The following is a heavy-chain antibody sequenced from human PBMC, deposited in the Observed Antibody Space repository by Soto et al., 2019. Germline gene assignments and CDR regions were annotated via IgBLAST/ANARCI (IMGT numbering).Heavy chain of an antibody. J-gene: IGHJ1*01. CDR1: GGSVSSGSYY. CDR3: ARDYGDALFQH. V-gene: IGHV4-61*01. CDR2: IYYSGST. D-gene: IGHD4-17*01. Sequence: QVQLQESGPGLVKHSETLSLTCTVSGGSVSSGSYYWRWLRQPPGKGLEWIGYIYYSGSTNYNPSLKSRVTISVDTSKNQCSLQLSSVTAADTAVYYCARDYGDALFQHWGQGTLVTVSS.